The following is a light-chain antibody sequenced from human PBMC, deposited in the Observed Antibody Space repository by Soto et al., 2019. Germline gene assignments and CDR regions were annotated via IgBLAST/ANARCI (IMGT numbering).Light chain of an antibody. CDR3: QQGSNWPPT. Sequence: EIVLTQSPATLSLSPGKTATLSCRASQSVGSYLAWYQQKPGQAPRLLIYDASNRAAGIPARFSGGGSGTDFTLTISILEPEDFAVYYCQQGSNWPPTFGPGTKVEIK. J-gene: IGKJ3*01. V-gene: IGKV3-11*01. CDR2: DAS. CDR1: QSVGSY.